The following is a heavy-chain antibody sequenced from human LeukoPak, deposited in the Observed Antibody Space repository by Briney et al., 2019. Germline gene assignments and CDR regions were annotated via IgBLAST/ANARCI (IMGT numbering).Heavy chain of an antibody. CDR2: INNDGSST. D-gene: IGHD1-1*01. V-gene: IGHV3-74*03. CDR1: GFTFSSHW. J-gene: IGHJ4*02. CDR3: ARHYQLDY. Sequence: PGGSLRLSCAVSGFTFSSHWMFWVRQVPGKGLEWVSQINNDGSSTTYADSVKGRFTISRDNAKNTLFLQMNSLRAEDTAVYFCARHYQLDYWGQGTLVTVSS.